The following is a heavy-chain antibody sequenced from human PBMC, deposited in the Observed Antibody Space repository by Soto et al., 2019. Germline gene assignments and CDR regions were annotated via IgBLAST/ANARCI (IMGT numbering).Heavy chain of an antibody. CDR1: GFTFSRYG. CDR3: AKDARWLQLRHYFDY. D-gene: IGHD5-12*01. Sequence: QVQLVESGGGVVQPGRSLRLSCAASGFTFSRYGMHWVRQAPGKGLEWVAVISYDGNNKYYADSVKGRFTISRDNSKKTLYLHRNSLRAEDTAVYYCAKDARWLQLRHYFDYWGQGTLVTVSS. V-gene: IGHV3-30*18. CDR2: ISYDGNNK. J-gene: IGHJ4*02.